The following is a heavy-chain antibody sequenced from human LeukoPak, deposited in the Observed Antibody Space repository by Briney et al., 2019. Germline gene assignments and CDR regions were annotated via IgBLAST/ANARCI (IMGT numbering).Heavy chain of an antibody. V-gene: IGHV4-59*01. CDR2: IYYSGST. J-gene: IGHJ5*02. D-gene: IGHD1-26*01. Sequence: SETLSLTCTVSGDSISTYYWSWIRQPPGKGLEWIGYIYYSGSTNYNPSLKSRVTISVDTSKNQFSLKLSSVTAADTAVYYCARGDIVGAGGGNWFDPWGQGTLVTVSS. CDR1: GDSISTYY. CDR3: ARGDIVGAGGGNWFDP.